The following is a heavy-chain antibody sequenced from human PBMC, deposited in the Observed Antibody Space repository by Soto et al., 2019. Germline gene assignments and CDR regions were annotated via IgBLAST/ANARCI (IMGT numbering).Heavy chain of an antibody. J-gene: IGHJ4*02. Sequence: PGGSLRLSCAASGFTFSDNYMSWIRQAPGKGLEWVSYISSSGSIIYYADSVKGRFTISRGNAKNSLYLQMNSLRAEDTAVYYCARDLGYYESAGYFDYWGQGALVTV. CDR3: ARDLGYYESAGYFDY. V-gene: IGHV3-11*01. CDR2: ISSSGSII. CDR1: GFTFSDNY. D-gene: IGHD3-22*01.